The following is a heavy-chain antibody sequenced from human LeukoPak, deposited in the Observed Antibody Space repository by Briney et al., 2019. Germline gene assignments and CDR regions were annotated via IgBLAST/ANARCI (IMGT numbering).Heavy chain of an antibody. V-gene: IGHV4-39*07. D-gene: IGHD1-26*01. Sequence: SETLSLTCSVSGGSISSSSHYWDWIRQPPGEGLEWIGSIYYSGSTYYNPSLKSRVTISVDTSKNQFSLKLSSVTAADTAVYYCATTRGVGAPAFDYWGQGTLVTVSS. CDR3: ATTRGVGAPAFDY. CDR1: GGSISSSSHY. CDR2: IYYSGST. J-gene: IGHJ4*02.